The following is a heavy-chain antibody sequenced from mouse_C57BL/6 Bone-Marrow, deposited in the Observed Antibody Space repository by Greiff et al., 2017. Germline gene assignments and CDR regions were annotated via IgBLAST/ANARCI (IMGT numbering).Heavy chain of an antibody. CDR1: GYTFTDYN. CDR2: INPNNGGT. CDR3: ARVGLGAYGSSYYFDG. V-gene: IGHV1-18*01. D-gene: IGHD1-1*01. Sequence: VQLQQSGPELVKPGASVKIPCKASGYTFTDYNMDWVKQSHGKSLEWIGDINPNNGGTIYNQKFKGKATLTVDKSSSTAYMELRSLTSEDTAVYYCARVGLGAYGSSYYFDGWGQGTTLTVAS. J-gene: IGHJ2*01.